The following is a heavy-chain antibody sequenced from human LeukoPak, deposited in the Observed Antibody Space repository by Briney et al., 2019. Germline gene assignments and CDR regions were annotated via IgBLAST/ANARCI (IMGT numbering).Heavy chain of an antibody. Sequence: SGTLSLTCAVSGGSISSSNWWSWVRQHPGKGLEWIGYIYYSGSTYYNPSLKSRVAISVDTSKNQFSLKLSSVTAADTAVYYCARESSPWGQGTLVTVSS. CDR3: ARESSP. J-gene: IGHJ4*02. CDR1: GGSISSSNW. D-gene: IGHD6-6*01. CDR2: IYYSGST. V-gene: IGHV4-4*02.